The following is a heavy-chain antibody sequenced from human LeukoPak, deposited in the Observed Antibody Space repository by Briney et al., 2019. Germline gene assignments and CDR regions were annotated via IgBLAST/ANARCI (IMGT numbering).Heavy chain of an antibody. CDR1: GGTFSSYA. CDR3: ARGPSARYCSSTSCQYYMDV. Sequence: ASVKLSCKASGGTFSSYAISWVRQAPGQGLEWMGGIIPIFGTANYAQKFQGRVTMTRNTSISTAYMELSSLRSEDTAVYYCARGPSARYCSSTSCQYYMDVWGKGTTVTISS. CDR2: IIPIFGTA. J-gene: IGHJ6*03. D-gene: IGHD2-2*01. V-gene: IGHV1-69*05.